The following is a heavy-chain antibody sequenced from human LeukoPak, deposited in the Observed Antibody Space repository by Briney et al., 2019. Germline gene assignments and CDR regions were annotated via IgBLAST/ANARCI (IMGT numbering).Heavy chain of an antibody. CDR2: ISYDGSNK. D-gene: IGHD2-15*01. CDR1: GFTFSSYA. Sequence: GGSLRLSCAASGFTFSSYAMHWVRQAPGKGLEWVAVISYDGSNKYYAGSVKGRFTISRDNSKNTLYLQMNSLRAEDTAVYYCARGAVGYCSGGSCPPFDYWGQGTLVTVSS. V-gene: IGHV3-30*04. CDR3: ARGAVGYCSGGSCPPFDY. J-gene: IGHJ4*02.